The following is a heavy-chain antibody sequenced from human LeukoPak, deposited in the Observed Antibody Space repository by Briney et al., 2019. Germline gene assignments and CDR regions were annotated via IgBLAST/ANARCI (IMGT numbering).Heavy chain of an antibody. J-gene: IGHJ4*02. Sequence: GGSLRLSCAASGFTFSSYSMNWVRQAPGKGLEWVSYISSSSSTIYYADSVKGRFTISRDNSKNTLYLQMNSLRAEDTAVYYCAKPFGRYYYDSSPDYWGQGTLVTVSS. V-gene: IGHV3-48*01. CDR3: AKPFGRYYYDSSPDY. D-gene: IGHD3-22*01. CDR2: ISSSSSTI. CDR1: GFTFSSYS.